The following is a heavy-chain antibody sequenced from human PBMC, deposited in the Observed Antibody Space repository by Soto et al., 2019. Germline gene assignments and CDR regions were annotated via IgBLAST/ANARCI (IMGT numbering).Heavy chain of an antibody. J-gene: IGHJ4*02. CDR3: ARGIAVPVDPDY. Sequence: QVQLVQSGAEVKKPGASVKVSCKASGYTFTNYAMHWVRQAPGQRLEWMGWINAGNGNTKYSQKFQGRVTITRDTYASTAYMELSSLRSEDTAVYYCARGIAVPVDPDYWGQGTLVTVSS. CDR1: GYTFTNYA. V-gene: IGHV1-3*01. CDR2: INAGNGNT. D-gene: IGHD6-19*01.